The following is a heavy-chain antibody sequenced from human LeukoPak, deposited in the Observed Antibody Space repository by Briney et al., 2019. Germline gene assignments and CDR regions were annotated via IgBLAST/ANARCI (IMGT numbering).Heavy chain of an antibody. CDR3: AKGVTGTVVVVVAATDLFDY. D-gene: IGHD2-15*01. Sequence: GRSLRLSCAASGFTFSSYGMHWVRQAPGKGLEWVAVISYDGSNKYYADSVKGRFTISRDNSKNTLYLQMNSLRAEDTAVYYWAKGVTGTVVVVVAATDLFDYWGQGTLVTVSS. CDR2: ISYDGSNK. V-gene: IGHV3-30*18. J-gene: IGHJ4*02. CDR1: GFTFSSYG.